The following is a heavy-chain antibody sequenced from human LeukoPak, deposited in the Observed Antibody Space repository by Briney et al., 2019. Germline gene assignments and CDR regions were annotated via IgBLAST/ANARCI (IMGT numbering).Heavy chain of an antibody. Sequence: ASVKVSCKASGGTFSSYAISWVRQAPGQGLEWMGWISAYNGNTNYAQKLQGRVTMTTDTSTSTAYMELRSLRSDDTAVYYCARDLIAAAGTPLDYWGQGTLVTVSS. J-gene: IGHJ4*02. CDR3: ARDLIAAAGTPLDY. CDR2: ISAYNGNT. D-gene: IGHD6-13*01. V-gene: IGHV1-18*01. CDR1: GGTFSSYA.